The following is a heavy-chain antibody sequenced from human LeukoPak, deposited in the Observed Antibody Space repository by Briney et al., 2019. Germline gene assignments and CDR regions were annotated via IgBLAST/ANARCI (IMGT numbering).Heavy chain of an antibody. Sequence: ASVKVSCKASGYTFTSYGISWVRQAPGQGLEWMGWISAYNGNTNYAQKLQGRVTMTTDTSASTAYMELRSLRSDDTAVYYCARDRYYDSSGDAFDIWGQGTMVTVSS. V-gene: IGHV1-18*01. CDR1: GYTFTSYG. CDR2: ISAYNGNT. D-gene: IGHD3-22*01. J-gene: IGHJ3*02. CDR3: ARDRYYDSSGDAFDI.